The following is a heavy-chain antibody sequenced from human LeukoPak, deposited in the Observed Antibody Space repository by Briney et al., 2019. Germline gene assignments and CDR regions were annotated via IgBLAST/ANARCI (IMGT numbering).Heavy chain of an antibody. CDR2: IYYSGST. CDR3: ARVVPYSEDAFDI. J-gene: IGHJ3*02. CDR1: GGSISSYY. Sequence: PSETLSLTCTVSGGSISSYYWSWIRQPPGKGLEWIGYIYYSGSTNYNPSLKSRVAISVDTSKNQFSLKLSSVTAADTAVYYCARVVPYSEDAFDIWGQGTMVTVSS. V-gene: IGHV4-59*01. D-gene: IGHD4-11*01.